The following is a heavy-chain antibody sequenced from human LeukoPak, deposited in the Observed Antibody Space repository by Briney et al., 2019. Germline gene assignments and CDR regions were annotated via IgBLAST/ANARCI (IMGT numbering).Heavy chain of an antibody. CDR1: GYTFTGYY. CDR3: TRDRVPNWLDP. D-gene: IGHD3-3*01. Sequence: ASVKVSFKTSGYTFTGYYAHWVRQAPGQGLEWMGWINPNSGGTNYAQKFQDRVTITRDTSIRTVFMELRNLSADDTAVYFCTRDRVPNWLDPWGQGTLITVSS. V-gene: IGHV1-2*02. CDR2: INPNSGGT. J-gene: IGHJ5*02.